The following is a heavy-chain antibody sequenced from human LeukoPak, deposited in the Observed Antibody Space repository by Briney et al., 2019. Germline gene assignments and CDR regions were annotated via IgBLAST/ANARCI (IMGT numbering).Heavy chain of an antibody. J-gene: IGHJ3*02. Sequence: SVTVSCKASGGTFSSYAISWVRQAPGQGLEWMGGIIPIFGTANYAQKFQGRVTITADESTSTAYMELSSLRSEDTAVYYCARGDVYYYDSSGYAFDIWGQGTMVTVSS. V-gene: IGHV1-69*13. CDR2: IIPIFGTA. CDR1: GGTFSSYA. CDR3: ARGDVYYYDSSGYAFDI. D-gene: IGHD3-22*01.